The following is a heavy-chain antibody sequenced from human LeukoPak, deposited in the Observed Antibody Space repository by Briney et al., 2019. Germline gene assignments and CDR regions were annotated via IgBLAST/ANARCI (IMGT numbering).Heavy chain of an antibody. J-gene: IGHJ4*02. V-gene: IGHV4-30-2*01. CDR1: GGSISSGGYY. CDR3: ARGSRVNPHFDY. CDR2: IYHSGST. Sequence: PSETLSLTCTVSGGSISSGGYYWSWIRQPPGKGLEWIGYIYHSGSTYYNPSLKSRVTISVDRSKNQFSLKLSSVTAADTAVYYCARGSRVNPHFDYWGQGTLVTVSS.